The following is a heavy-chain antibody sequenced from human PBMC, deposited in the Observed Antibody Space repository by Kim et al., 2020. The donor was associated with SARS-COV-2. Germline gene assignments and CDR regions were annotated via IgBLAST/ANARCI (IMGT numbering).Heavy chain of an antibody. D-gene: IGHD1-26*01. J-gene: IGHJ6*02. CDR3: ARPLYSGINYGMDV. V-gene: IGHV4-39*01. Sequence: NTSLESPVTISVDTSKNQFSLKLSSVTAADTAVYYCARPLYSGINYGMDVWGQGTTVTVSS.